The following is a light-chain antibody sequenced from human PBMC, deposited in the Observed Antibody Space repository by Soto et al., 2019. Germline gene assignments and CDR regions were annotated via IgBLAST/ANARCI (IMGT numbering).Light chain of an antibody. CDR2: GAY. V-gene: IGKV3-15*01. CDR1: QSVGSN. CDR3: QQYTNWPFT. J-gene: IGKJ2*01. Sequence: EIVMTQSPATLSVSPGERASLSCRASQSVGSNLAWYQQTAGQAPRLLIYGAYTRATGIPARFSGSGSGTELPLTLGSLQSEDFAVCSGQQYTNWPFTLRQRTKLE.